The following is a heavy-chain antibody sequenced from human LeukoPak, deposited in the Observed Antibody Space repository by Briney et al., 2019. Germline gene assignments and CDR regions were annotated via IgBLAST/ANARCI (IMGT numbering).Heavy chain of an antibody. CDR3: ARAMIVVVSGDY. CDR2: ISYDGSNK. D-gene: IGHD3-22*01. Sequence: HAGGSLRLSCAASGFTFSSYAMHWVRQAPGKGLEWVAVISYDGSNKYYADSVKGRFTISRDNSKNTLYVQMNSLRAEDTAVYYCARAMIVVVSGDYWGQGTLVAVSS. V-gene: IGHV3-30-3*01. CDR1: GFTFSSYA. J-gene: IGHJ4*02.